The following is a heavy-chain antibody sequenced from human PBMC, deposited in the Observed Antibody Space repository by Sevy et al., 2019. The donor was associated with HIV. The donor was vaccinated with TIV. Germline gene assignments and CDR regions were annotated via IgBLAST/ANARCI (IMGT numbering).Heavy chain of an antibody. CDR1: GFTFSSYS. CDR2: ISSSSSYI. CDR3: ARGAGYYYDSSGYYTFDY. Sequence: GGSLRLSCAASGFTFSSYSMNWVRQAPGKGLEWVSSISSSSSYIYYADSVKGRFTISRDKAKYSLYLQMNSLRAEDTAVYYCARGAGYYYDSSGYYTFDYWGQGTLVTVSS. D-gene: IGHD3-22*01. V-gene: IGHV3-21*01. J-gene: IGHJ4*02.